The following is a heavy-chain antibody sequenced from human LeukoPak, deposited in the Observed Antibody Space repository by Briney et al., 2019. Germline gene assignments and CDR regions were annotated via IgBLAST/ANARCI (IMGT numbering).Heavy chain of an antibody. V-gene: IGHV4-34*01. CDR1: GGSFSGYY. Sequence: SETLSLTCAVYGGSFSGYYWSWIRQPPGKGLEWIGEINHSGSTNYNPSLKSRVTISVDTSKNQFSLKLSSVTAADTAVYYCARVRGYYYDSSGRRAAKYNWFDPWGQGTLVTVSS. D-gene: IGHD3-22*01. CDR2: INHSGST. CDR3: ARVRGYYYDSSGRRAAKYNWFDP. J-gene: IGHJ5*02.